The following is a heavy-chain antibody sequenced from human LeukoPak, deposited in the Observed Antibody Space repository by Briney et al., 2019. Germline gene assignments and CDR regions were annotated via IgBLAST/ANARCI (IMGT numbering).Heavy chain of an antibody. CDR1: GFTFSSYS. Sequence: GGSLRLSCAAPGFTFSSYSMNWVRQAPGKGLEWVSSISSSSSYIYYADSVKGRFTISRDNAKNSLYLQMNSLRAEDTAVYYCARDLDDSSGYYYDYWGQGTLVTVSS. J-gene: IGHJ4*02. V-gene: IGHV3-21*01. D-gene: IGHD3-22*01. CDR2: ISSSSSYI. CDR3: ARDLDDSSGYYYDY.